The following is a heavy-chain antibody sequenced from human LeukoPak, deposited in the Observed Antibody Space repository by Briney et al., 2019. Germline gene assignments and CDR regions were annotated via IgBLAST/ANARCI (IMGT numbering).Heavy chain of an antibody. CDR1: GYTFTGYY. Sequence: ASVKVSCKASGYTFTGYYMHWVRQAPGQGLEWMGRINPNSGGTNYAQKFQGRVTMTRDTSISTAYMELSRLRSDDTAVYFCAKDRPNYYGSNGHYYRRDGDYWGQGTLVTVSS. V-gene: IGHV1-2*06. D-gene: IGHD3-22*01. J-gene: IGHJ4*02. CDR2: INPNSGGT. CDR3: AKDRPNYYGSNGHYYRRDGDY.